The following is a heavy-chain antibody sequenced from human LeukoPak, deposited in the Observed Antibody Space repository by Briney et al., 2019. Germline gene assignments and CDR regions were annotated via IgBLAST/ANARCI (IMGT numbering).Heavy chain of an antibody. J-gene: IGHJ4*02. CDR3: ARDDLEMATVY. D-gene: IGHD5-24*01. CDR1: GFTFSSYG. V-gene: IGHV3-33*08. Sequence: GRSLRLSCAASGFTFSSYGMHWVRQAPGKGLEWVAVIWYDGSNKYYADSVKGRFTISRDNSKNTLYLQMNSLRAEDTAVYYCARDDLEMATVYWGQGTLVTVSS. CDR2: IWYDGSNK.